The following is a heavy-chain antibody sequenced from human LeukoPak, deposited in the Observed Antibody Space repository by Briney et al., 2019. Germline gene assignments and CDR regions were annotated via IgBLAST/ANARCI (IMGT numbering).Heavy chain of an antibody. Sequence: GESLKISCKGSGYSFTNYWIAWVRQMPGKGLEWMGIIYPGDSDTTYSPSFQGQATISADKSISTAYLQWSSLKASDTAMYYCARGRRDIVVDFDPWGQGTLVTVSS. CDR3: ARGRRDIVVDFDP. V-gene: IGHV5-51*01. CDR1: GYSFTNYW. D-gene: IGHD2-2*01. CDR2: IYPGDSDT. J-gene: IGHJ5*02.